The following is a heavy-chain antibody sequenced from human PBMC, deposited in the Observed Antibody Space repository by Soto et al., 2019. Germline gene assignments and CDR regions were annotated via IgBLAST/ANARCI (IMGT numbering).Heavy chain of an antibody. CDR1: GYSFTIYC. Sequence: GESLKSAGKGSGYSFTIYCIGWVLQMPWKGLEWMGIIYPGDSDTRYSPSFQGQVTISADKSISTAYLQWSSLKASDTAMYYCARGSGYDLPTTYYYYYGMDVWGQGTTVTVSS. D-gene: IGHD5-12*01. J-gene: IGHJ6*02. V-gene: IGHV5-51*01. CDR2: IYPGDSDT. CDR3: ARGSGYDLPTTYYYYYGMDV.